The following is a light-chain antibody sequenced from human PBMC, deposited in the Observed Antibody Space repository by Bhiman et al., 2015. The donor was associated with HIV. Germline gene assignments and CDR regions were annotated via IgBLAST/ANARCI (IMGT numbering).Light chain of an antibody. CDR2: DVS. CDR3: SSYTATASFV. CDR1: SRDVGGYNY. V-gene: IGLV2-14*01. J-gene: IGLJ1*01. Sequence: QSALTQPASVSGSPGQSITISCTGSSRDVGGYNYVSWYQQHPGKAPKLMIFDVSKRPSGVSNRFSGSKSGSTASLTISGLQAADEAYYYCSSYTATASFVFGGATKVTVL.